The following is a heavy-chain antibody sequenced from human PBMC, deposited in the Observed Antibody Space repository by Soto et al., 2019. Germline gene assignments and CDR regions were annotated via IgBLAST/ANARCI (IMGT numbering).Heavy chain of an antibody. CDR2: INPSGGST. V-gene: IGHV1-46*01. CDR3: ARAHYDILTGAYFDY. Sequence: ASVNVYCKTSGYTFTSYYMHWVRQAPRQGLEWMGIINPSGGSTSYAQKFQGRVTMTRDTSTSTVYMELSSLRSEDTAVYYCARAHYDILTGAYFDYWGQGTLVTVSS. CDR1: GYTFTSYY. J-gene: IGHJ4*02. D-gene: IGHD3-9*01.